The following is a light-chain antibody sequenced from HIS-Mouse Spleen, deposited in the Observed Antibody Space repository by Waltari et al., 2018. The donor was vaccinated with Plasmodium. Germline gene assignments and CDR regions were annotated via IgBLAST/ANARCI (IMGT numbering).Light chain of an antibody. CDR3: QSYDSSLSGSGV. Sequence: QSVLTQPPSVSGAPGQRVTISCTGRSSNIGAGYDVHWYQQLPGTAPKLLTYGNSNRPSGVPDRFSGSKSGTSASLAITGLQAEDEADYYCQSYDSSLSGSGVFGGGTKLTVL. CDR2: GNS. J-gene: IGLJ3*02. CDR1: SSNIGAGYD. V-gene: IGLV1-40*01.